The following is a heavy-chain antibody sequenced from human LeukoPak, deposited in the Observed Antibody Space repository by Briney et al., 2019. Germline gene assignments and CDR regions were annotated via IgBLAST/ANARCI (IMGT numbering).Heavy chain of an antibody. J-gene: IGHJ4*02. D-gene: IGHD7-27*01. CDR2: IRKDGTDK. Sequence: GGPLRLSCGASGFTFSRFGMHWLRQAPGKGLEWVTYIRKDGTDKYYADSVKGRFTISRDSSKNMVYLQMNSLGAEDTAIYYCAKDSNWAFDYWGQGTLVSVSS. V-gene: IGHV3-30*02. CDR1: GFTFSRFG. CDR3: AKDSNWAFDY.